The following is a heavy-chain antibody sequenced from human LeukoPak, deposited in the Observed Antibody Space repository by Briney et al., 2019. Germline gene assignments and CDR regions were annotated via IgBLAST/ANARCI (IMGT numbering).Heavy chain of an antibody. CDR2: ISAYNGNT. CDR1: GYTFTSYG. D-gene: IGHD2-2*01. Sequence: GASVKVSCKASGYTFTSYGISWARQAPGQGLEWMGWISAYNGNTNYAQKLQGRVTMTTDTSTSTAYMELSRLRSDDTAVYYCARYCSSTSCLYYYYMDVWGKGTTVTVSS. J-gene: IGHJ6*03. V-gene: IGHV1-18*01. CDR3: ARYCSSTSCLYYYYMDV.